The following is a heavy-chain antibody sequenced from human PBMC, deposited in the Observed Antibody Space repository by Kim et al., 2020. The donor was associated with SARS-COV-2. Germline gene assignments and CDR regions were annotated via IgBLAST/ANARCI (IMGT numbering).Heavy chain of an antibody. D-gene: IGHD3-16*01. CDR2: ISYDGSNK. V-gene: IGHV3-30*04. CDR3: AREDYVWGSYWLYYGMDV. Sequence: GGSLRLSCAASGFTFSSYAMHWVRQAPGKGLEWVAVISYDGSNKYYADSVKGRFTISRDNSKNTLYLQMNSLRAEDTAVYYCAREDYVWGSYWLYYGMDVWGQGTTVTVSS. J-gene: IGHJ6*02. CDR1: GFTFSSYA.